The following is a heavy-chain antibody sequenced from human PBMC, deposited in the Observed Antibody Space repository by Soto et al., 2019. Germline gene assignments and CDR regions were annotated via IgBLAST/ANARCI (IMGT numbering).Heavy chain of an antibody. CDR2: TYYRSKWYN. CDR3: ARGVSGNSYYYYYGMDV. CDR1: GDSVSSNSAA. D-gene: IGHD2-21*02. J-gene: IGHJ6*02. V-gene: IGHV6-1*01. Sequence: SQTLSLTCAISGDSVSSNSAAWNCIRQSPSRGLEWLGRTYYRSKWYNDYAVSVKSRITINPDTSKNQFSLQLDSVTPEDTAVYYCARGVSGNSYYYYYGMDVWGQGTTGTVSS.